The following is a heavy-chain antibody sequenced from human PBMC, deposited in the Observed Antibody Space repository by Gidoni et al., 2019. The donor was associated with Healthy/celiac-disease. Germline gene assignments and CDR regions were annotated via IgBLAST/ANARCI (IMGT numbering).Heavy chain of an antibody. CDR1: GYTFTSYG. Sequence: QVHLVQSGAEVKKSGASVKVSCKASGYTFTSYGISWVRQAPGQWLEWMGWISAYNGNKNYALNLQGRVTRTNDTSTNTAYMELRSMRSADTAVYYCARGDLGVYHYYCMDVWGQGTTVTVSS. CDR2: ISAYNGNK. V-gene: IGHV1-18*01. CDR3: ARGDLGVYHYYCMDV. J-gene: IGHJ6*02.